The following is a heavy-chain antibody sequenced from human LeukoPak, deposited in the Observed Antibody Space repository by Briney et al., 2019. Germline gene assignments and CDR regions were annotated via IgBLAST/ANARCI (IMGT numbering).Heavy chain of an antibody. CDR1: GYTFTSYD. D-gene: IGHD5-18*01. CDR2: MNPNSGNT. J-gene: IGHJ4*02. Sequence: ASVKVSCKASGYTFTSYDINWVRQATGQGLEWMGWMNPNSGNTGYAQKFQGRVTMTRNTSISTAYMELSSLRSEDTAVYYCARVFYSYGFPYFDYWGQGTLVTVSS. CDR3: ARVFYSYGFPYFDY. V-gene: IGHV1-8*01.